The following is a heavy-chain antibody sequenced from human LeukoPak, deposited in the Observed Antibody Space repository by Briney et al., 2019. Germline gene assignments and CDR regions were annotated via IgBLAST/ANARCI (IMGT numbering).Heavy chain of an antibody. Sequence: SETLSLTCAVSGGSISSGGYSWSWIRQPPGKGLEWIGYIYHSGSTYYNPSLKSRVTISVDRSKNQFSLKLSSVTAADTAVYYCARVCSNGLLTLNWFDPWGQGTLVTVSS. CDR2: IYHSGST. CDR1: GGSISSGGYS. V-gene: IGHV4-30-2*01. J-gene: IGHJ5*02. D-gene: IGHD2-8*01. CDR3: ARVCSNGLLTLNWFDP.